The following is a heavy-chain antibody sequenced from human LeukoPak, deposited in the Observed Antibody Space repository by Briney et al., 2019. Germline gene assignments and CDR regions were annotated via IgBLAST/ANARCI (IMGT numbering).Heavy chain of an antibody. D-gene: IGHD5-12*01. CDR2: INHSGST. CDR1: GGSFSGYY. V-gene: IGHV4-34*01. Sequence: SETLSLTWAVYGGSFSGYYWSWIRQPPGKGLEWIGEINHSGSTNYNPSLKSRVTISVDTSKNQFSLKLSSVTAADTAVYYCARGRGFGGYGTWGYYYYYMDVWGKGTTVTVSS. J-gene: IGHJ6*03. CDR3: ARGRGFGGYGTWGYYYYYMDV.